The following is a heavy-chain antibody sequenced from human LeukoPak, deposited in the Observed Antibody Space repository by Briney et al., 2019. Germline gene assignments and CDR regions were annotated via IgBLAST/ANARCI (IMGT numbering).Heavy chain of an antibody. CDR3: AKDPLAGGMVAFDI. Sequence: GGSLRLSCAASGFTFDDYAVHWVRQAPGKGLEWVSGISWNSGSIGYADSVKGRFTISRDNAKNSLYLQMNSLRAEDTALYYCAKDPLAGGMVAFDIWGQGTMVTVSS. D-gene: IGHD3-16*01. V-gene: IGHV3-9*01. CDR1: GFTFDDYA. CDR2: ISWNSGSI. J-gene: IGHJ3*02.